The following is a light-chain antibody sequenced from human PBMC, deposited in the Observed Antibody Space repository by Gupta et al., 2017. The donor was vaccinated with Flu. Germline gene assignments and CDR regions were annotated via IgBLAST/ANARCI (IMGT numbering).Light chain of an antibody. V-gene: IGLV1-47*02. CDR3: GAWDDSLSGWV. Sequence: QSVLTQPPSASGTPGQRVIISCSGSSSNIGSNYVYWYQQLPGTAPKLLIYSNTQRPSGVPDRFSGSKSGTSASLAISGLRSEDEADYYCGAWDDSLSGWVFGGGTKLTVL. J-gene: IGLJ3*02. CDR1: SSNIGSNY. CDR2: SNT.